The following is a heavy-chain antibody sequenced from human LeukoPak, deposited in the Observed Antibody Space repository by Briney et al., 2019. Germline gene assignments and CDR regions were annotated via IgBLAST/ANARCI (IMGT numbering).Heavy chain of an antibody. CDR2: ISRDGSST. CDR1: GFTFRNNW. CDR3: ARDCSDTGCYNTAFDY. Sequence: GGSLRLSCAASGFTFRNNWMHWVRQAPGKGLVWVSRISRDGSSTSYADSVKGRLTISRDNAKNTLYLQMNTLRAEDTAVYYCARDCSDTGCYNTAFDYWGQGTLVTVSS. V-gene: IGHV3-74*01. D-gene: IGHD2-2*02. J-gene: IGHJ4*02.